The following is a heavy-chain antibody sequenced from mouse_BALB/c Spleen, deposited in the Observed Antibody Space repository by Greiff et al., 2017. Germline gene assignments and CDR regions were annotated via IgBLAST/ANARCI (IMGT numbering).Heavy chain of an antibody. Sequence: VQLKESGPGLVAPSQSLSITCTVSGFSLTGYGVNWVRQPPGKGLEWLGMIWGDGSTDYNSALKSRLSISKDNSKSQVFLKMNSLQTDDTARYYCAREGDGYYWYFDVWGAGTTVTVSS. V-gene: IGHV2-6-7*01. D-gene: IGHD2-3*01. CDR2: IWGDGST. CDR1: GFSLTGYG. J-gene: IGHJ1*01. CDR3: AREGDGYYWYFDV.